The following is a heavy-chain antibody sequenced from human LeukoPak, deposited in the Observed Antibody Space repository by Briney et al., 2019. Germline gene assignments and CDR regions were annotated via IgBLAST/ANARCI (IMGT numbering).Heavy chain of an antibody. D-gene: IGHD3-16*01. V-gene: IGHV3-48*04. CDR3: ARAMSTFGGVRSYFDS. Sequence: GGSLRLSCAPSGFTFSGHNMNWARQAPGKGLEWISFVSISSGTIYYADSVNGRFRISRDNAKSSLDLEMNSLRAEDTAVYYCARAMSTFGGVRSYFDSWGQGTLVTVSS. CDR1: GFTFSGHN. J-gene: IGHJ4*02. CDR2: VSISSGTI.